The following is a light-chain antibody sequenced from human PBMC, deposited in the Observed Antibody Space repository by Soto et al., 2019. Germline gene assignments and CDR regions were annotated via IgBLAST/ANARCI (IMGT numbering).Light chain of an antibody. CDR3: QQYGSSGT. CDR2: AAS. Sequence: DIQMTQSPSSLSASVGDRVTITCRASQSISSYLNWYQQKPGKAPKLLIYAASSLQSGIPDRFSGSGSGTDFTLTISRLEPEDFAVYYCQQYGSSGTFGQGTKVDI. CDR1: QSISSY. V-gene: IGKV1-39*01. J-gene: IGKJ1*01.